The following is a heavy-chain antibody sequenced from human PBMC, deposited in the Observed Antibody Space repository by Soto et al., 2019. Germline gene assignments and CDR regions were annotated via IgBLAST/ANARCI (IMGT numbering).Heavy chain of an antibody. CDR2: ISSSSSYI. Sequence: GGSLRLSCAASGLPFSSSSVNWSRQAPGKGLEWVSSISSSSSYIYYADSVKGRFTISRDNAKNSLYLQMNSLRAEDTAVYYCARAREYSGYTSGYWGQGTLVTVSS. CDR3: ARAREYSGYTSGY. J-gene: IGHJ4*02. D-gene: IGHD5-12*01. CDR1: GLPFSSSS. V-gene: IGHV3-21*01.